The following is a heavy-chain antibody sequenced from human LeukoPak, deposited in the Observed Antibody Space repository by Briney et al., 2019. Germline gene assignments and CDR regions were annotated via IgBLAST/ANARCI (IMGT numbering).Heavy chain of an antibody. Sequence: GGSLRLSCAASGFTFSSYGMLWVRQAPGKGLEWVAVISYDGSNKYYADSVKGRFTISRDNSKNTLYLQMNSLRAEDTAVYYCAKDLLNSSGWYVKPMDFQHWGQGTLVTVSS. CDR1: GFTFSSYG. V-gene: IGHV3-30*18. CDR3: AKDLLNSSGWYVKPMDFQH. J-gene: IGHJ1*01. CDR2: ISYDGSNK. D-gene: IGHD6-19*01.